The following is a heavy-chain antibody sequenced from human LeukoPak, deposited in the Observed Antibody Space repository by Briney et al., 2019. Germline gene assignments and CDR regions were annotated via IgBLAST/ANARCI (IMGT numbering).Heavy chain of an antibody. CDR1: GGSISSYY. J-gene: IGHJ6*02. D-gene: IGHD2-2*01. CDR3: ARDTRTVDGMDV. CDR2: IYHSGST. Sequence: SETLSLTCTVPGGSISSYYWNWIRQPPEKGLEWIGYIYHSGSTNHNPSLKSRVTISVDMSKNQFSLKLSSVTAADTAVYYCARDTRTVDGMDVWGQGTTVTVSS. V-gene: IGHV4-59*01.